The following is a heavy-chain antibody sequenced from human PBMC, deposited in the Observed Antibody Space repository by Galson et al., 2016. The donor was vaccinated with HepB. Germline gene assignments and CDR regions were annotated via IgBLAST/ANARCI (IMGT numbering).Heavy chain of an antibody. D-gene: IGHD2-15*01. CDR2: IWNDESRK. J-gene: IGHJ4*02. CDR1: GFTFSNHA. Sequence: SGFTFSNHAMHWVRQAPGKGLEWVAGIWNDESRKYYSDFVKGRFTISRDNFKNTLYLEMNSLSVEDTALLYCAKDYCSGSNCYVDGHYFDYWGQGMLVTVSS. V-gene: IGHV3-33*06. CDR3: AKDYCSGSNCYVDGHYFDY.